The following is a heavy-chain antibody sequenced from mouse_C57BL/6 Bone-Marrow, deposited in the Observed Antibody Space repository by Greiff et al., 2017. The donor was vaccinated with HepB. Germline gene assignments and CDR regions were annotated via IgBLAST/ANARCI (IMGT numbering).Heavy chain of an antibody. V-gene: IGHV1-53*01. Sequence: QVHVKQPGTELVKPGASVKLSCKASGYTFTSYWMHWVKQRPGQGLEWIGNINPSNGGTNYNEKFKSKATLTVDKSSSTAYMQLSSLTSEDSAVYYCARSKIPIYYGSSYDAMDYWGQGTSVTVSS. J-gene: IGHJ4*01. CDR2: INPSNGGT. CDR3: ARSKIPIYYGSSYDAMDY. CDR1: GYTFTSYW. D-gene: IGHD1-1*01.